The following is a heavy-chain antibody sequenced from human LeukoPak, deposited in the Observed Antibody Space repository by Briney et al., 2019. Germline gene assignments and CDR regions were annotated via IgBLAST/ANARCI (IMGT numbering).Heavy chain of an antibody. Sequence: GGSLRLSCVASGFPFSETAMTWVRQAPGKGLEWLSVNTRGGSPYYADSVKGRFTISRDNARNTVYLQLNSLRNEDTALYYCAKEHLKYANDNRGSFDYWGQGTLVTVSS. V-gene: IGHV3-23*01. CDR1: GFPFSETA. D-gene: IGHD3-22*01. CDR2: NTRGGSP. J-gene: IGHJ4*02. CDR3: AKEHLKYANDNRGSFDY.